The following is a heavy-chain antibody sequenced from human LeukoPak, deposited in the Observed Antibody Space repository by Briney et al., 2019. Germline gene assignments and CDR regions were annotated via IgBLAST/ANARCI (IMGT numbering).Heavy chain of an antibody. Sequence: GGSLRLSCAASGFTFSSYSMNWVRQAPGKGLEWVSSISSSNYIYYADSVKGRFTISRDNAKNSLYLQMNSLRAEDTAVYYCARDPSYLAHGNFDYWGQGTLVTVSS. V-gene: IGHV3-21*01. D-gene: IGHD1-14*01. J-gene: IGHJ4*02. CDR2: ISSSNYI. CDR1: GFTFSSYS. CDR3: ARDPSYLAHGNFDY.